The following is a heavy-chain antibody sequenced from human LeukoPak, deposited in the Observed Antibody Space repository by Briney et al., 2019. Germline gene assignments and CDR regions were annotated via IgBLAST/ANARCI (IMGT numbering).Heavy chain of an antibody. D-gene: IGHD6-19*01. Sequence: PGGSLRLSCAASGFTFSSYAMYWVRQAPGKGLEWVSGIFGSGGSTHYADSVKGRFTISRDNSKNTVYLQMNSLRAEDTAVYYCAKTTTGYGSGRYSGWPVGYWGQGTLVTVSS. CDR1: GFTFSSYA. V-gene: IGHV3-23*01. J-gene: IGHJ4*02. CDR2: IFGSGGST. CDR3: AKTTTGYGSGRYSGWPVGY.